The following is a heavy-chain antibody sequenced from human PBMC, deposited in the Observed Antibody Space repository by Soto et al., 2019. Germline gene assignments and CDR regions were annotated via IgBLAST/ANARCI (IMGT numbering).Heavy chain of an antibody. V-gene: IGHV4-59*01. J-gene: IGHJ3*02. Sequence: SETLSLTSTVSGGSISSNYWSWIRQPPGKGLEWIGYIYYSGSTNYNPSLKSRVTISVDTSKNQFSLKLSSVTAADTAVYYCARDTSGSLDDAFDIWGQGTMVT. D-gene: IGHD1-26*01. CDR1: GGSISSNY. CDR2: IYYSGST. CDR3: ARDTSGSLDDAFDI.